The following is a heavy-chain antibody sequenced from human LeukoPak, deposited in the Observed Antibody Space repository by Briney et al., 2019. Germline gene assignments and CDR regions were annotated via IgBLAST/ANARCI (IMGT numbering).Heavy chain of an antibody. D-gene: IGHD4-23*01. V-gene: IGHV4-59*01. CDR3: ASSTVVTSYYYYGMDV. Sequence: SETLSLTCTVSGGSISSYYWSWIRQPPGKGLEWIGYMYYTGSTSYDPSLKSRVTISVDTSKSQFSLKLSSVTAADTAVYYCASSTVVTSYYYYGMDVWGQGTTVTVSS. CDR2: MYYTGST. CDR1: GGSISSYY. J-gene: IGHJ6*02.